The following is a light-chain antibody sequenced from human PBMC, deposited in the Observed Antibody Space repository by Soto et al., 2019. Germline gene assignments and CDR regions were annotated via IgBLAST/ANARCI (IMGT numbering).Light chain of an antibody. Sequence: QSVLTQPASVSGSPGQSITISCTGTSSAVGGYNYVSWYQQHPGKAPKLMIYDVSNRPSGVSNRFSGSKSGNTASLTISGLQAEDEPDYYCSSYTSSSTLVFGGGTQLTVL. J-gene: IGLJ2*01. V-gene: IGLV2-14*01. CDR3: SSYTSSSTLV. CDR1: SSAVGGYNY. CDR2: DVS.